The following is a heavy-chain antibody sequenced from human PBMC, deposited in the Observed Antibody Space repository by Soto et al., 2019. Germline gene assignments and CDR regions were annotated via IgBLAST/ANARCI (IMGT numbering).Heavy chain of an antibody. CDR1: GDSVSSNSAA. CDR2: TYYRSKWHN. J-gene: IGHJ3*02. V-gene: IGHV6-1*01. Sequence: PSQTLSLTCAISGDSVSSNSAAWNWIRQSPSRGLEWLGRTYYRSKWHNDYAVSVKSRITINPDTSKNQFSLQLNSVTPEDTAVYYCARDFNPWAYYYDSSGYSNAFDIWGQGTMVTVSS. D-gene: IGHD3-22*01. CDR3: ARDFNPWAYYYDSSGYSNAFDI.